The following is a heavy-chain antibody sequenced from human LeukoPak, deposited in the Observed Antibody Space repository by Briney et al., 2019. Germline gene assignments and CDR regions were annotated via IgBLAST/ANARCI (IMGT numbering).Heavy chain of an antibody. CDR1: GYSISSGYY. J-gene: IGHJ4*02. CDR2: IYHSGST. V-gene: IGHV4-38-2*02. CDR3: ARDLHGYYFDY. D-gene: IGHD6-25*01. Sequence: SETLSLTCTVAGYSISSGYYWGWIRQPPGKGLEWIGSIYHSGSTYYNPSLKSRVTISVDTSKNQFSLKLSSVTAADTAVYYCARDLHGYYFDYWGQGTLVTVSS.